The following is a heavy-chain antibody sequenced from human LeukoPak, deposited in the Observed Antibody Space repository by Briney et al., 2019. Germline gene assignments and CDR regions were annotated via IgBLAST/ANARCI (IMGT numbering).Heavy chain of an antibody. J-gene: IGHJ4*02. Sequence: HAGGSLRLSCTASGFTFSSSTMTWVRQPPGKGLEWVSTISRSVTSTYYADSVKGRFTISRDNSKNTLYLQMNSLRAEDTAVYYCGKGGFTIFGVVDYWGQGTLVTVSS. CDR1: GFTFSSST. CDR3: GKGGFTIFGVVDY. D-gene: IGHD3-3*01. CDR2: ISRSVTST. V-gene: IGHV3-23*01.